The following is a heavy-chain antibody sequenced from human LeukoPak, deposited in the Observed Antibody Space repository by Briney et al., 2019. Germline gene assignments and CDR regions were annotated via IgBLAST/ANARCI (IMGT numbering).Heavy chain of an antibody. D-gene: IGHD3-3*02. Sequence: GASVKVSCKASGYIFTSYGISWVRQAPGQGLEWMGWIDTYNGNTKYAQKVQCGVTMTTDTSTSTAYIEVRSLTSDDTAVYYCARDLVHHRLLAAVYNWFDPWGQGTLVTVSS. CDR3: ARDLVHHRLLAAVYNWFDP. CDR2: IDTYNGNT. V-gene: IGHV1-18*01. CDR1: GYIFTSYG. J-gene: IGHJ5*02.